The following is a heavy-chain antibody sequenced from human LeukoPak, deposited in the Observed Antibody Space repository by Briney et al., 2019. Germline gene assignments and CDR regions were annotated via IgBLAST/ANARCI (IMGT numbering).Heavy chain of an antibody. CDR3: ATAFNPYYYYYYMDV. J-gene: IGHJ6*03. CDR2: INPSGGST. V-gene: IGHV1-46*01. Sequence: ASVKVSCKASGYTFTSYYMHWVRQAPGQGLEWMGIINPSGGSTSYAQKFQGRVTMTEDTSTDTAYMELSSMRAEDTAVYYCATAFNPYYYYYYMDVWGKGTTVTVS. CDR1: GYTFTSYY.